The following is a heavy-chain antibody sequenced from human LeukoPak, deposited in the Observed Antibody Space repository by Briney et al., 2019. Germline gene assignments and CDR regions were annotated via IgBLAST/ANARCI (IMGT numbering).Heavy chain of an antibody. CDR3: ARGEAVAGMDY. V-gene: IGHV3-74*01. CDR1: GFTFSSYW. J-gene: IGHJ4*02. CDR2: INSDGYSI. D-gene: IGHD6-19*01. Sequence: GGSLRLSCAASGFTFSSYWMHWVRQAPGKGLVWVSRINSDGYSISYADSVKGRFTISRDNAKNTLYLQMNSLKAEDTAVYYCARGEAVAGMDYWGQGTQVSVSS.